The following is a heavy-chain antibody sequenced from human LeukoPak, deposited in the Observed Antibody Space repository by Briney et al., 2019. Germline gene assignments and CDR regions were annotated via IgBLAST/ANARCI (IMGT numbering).Heavy chain of an antibody. CDR3: ASLKGELRLNWFDP. V-gene: IGHV4-34*01. CDR1: GGFFSGYY. Sequence: SETLSLTCAVCGGFFSGYYWSWIRQPPGKGLEGIGESNYSGSTNYNPSLKSRVTISVDTSKNQFSLKLSSVTAADTAVYYCASLKGELRLNWFDPWGQGTQVTVSS. J-gene: IGHJ5*02. CDR2: SNYSGST. D-gene: IGHD3-16*01.